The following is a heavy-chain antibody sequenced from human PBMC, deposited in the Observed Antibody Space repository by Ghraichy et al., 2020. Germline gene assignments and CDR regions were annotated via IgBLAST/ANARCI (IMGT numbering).Heavy chain of an antibody. CDR1: GDSVSSNFAS. Sequence: QTLSLTCAISGDSVSSNFASWNWIRLSPSHGLEWLGRTWYRSKWYSDSAVSVTSRLTIIPDTSTNQFSLQLRSVTPNDTALYFCARGSSASNAFDVWGRGTLVTVSS. J-gene: IGHJ4*02. V-gene: IGHV6-1*01. D-gene: IGHD6-19*01. CDR2: TWYRSKWYS. CDR3: ARGSSASNAFDV.